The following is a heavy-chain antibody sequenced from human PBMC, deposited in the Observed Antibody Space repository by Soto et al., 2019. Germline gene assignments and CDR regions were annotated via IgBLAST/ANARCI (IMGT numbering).Heavy chain of an antibody. CDR2: ISSSSSTI. Sequence: GGSLRLSCAASGFTFSSYSMNWVRQAPGKGLEWVSYISSSSSTIYYADSVKGRFSIARDKAKNSLSLQMNSLRAEDQAVYYCARDKSMWEIEGVSYYYGIDVWGQGTTVTVSS. D-gene: IGHD1-26*01. CDR1: GFTFSSYS. CDR3: ARDKSMWEIEGVSYYYGIDV. V-gene: IGHV3-48*01. J-gene: IGHJ6*02.